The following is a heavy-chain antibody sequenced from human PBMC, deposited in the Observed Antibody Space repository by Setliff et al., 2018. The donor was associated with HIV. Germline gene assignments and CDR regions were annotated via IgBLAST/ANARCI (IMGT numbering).Heavy chain of an antibody. V-gene: IGHV4-61*02. Sequence: SETLSLTCTVSGGSISSETFSWNWIRQPAGKGLEWIGRIYTSGSTDYNPSLKSRVTMSVDTSKNQFSLKLSSVTAADTAVYYCARWGYYYYFGVDVWGQGTAVTVSS. CDR1: GGSISSETFS. CDR2: IYTSGST. D-gene: IGHD3-16*01. J-gene: IGHJ6*02. CDR3: ARWGYYYYFGVDV.